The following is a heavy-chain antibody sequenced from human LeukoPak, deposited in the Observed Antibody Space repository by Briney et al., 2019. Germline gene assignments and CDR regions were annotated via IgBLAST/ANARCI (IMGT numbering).Heavy chain of an antibody. CDR1: GFTFSSYA. V-gene: IGHV3-23*01. J-gene: IGHJ4*02. D-gene: IGHD3-10*01. CDR3: ARERTPFNTRWFAGGPFDY. CDR2: ISGSGGST. Sequence: GGSLRLSCAASGFTFSSYAMSWVRQAPGKGLEWVSAISGSGGSTYYADSVKGRFTISRDNSKNTLYLQMNSLRAEDTAVYYCARERTPFNTRWFAGGPFDYWGQGTLVTVSS.